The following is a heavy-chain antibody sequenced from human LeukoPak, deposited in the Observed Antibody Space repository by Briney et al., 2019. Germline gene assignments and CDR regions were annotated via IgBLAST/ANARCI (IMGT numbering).Heavy chain of an antibody. D-gene: IGHD3-10*01. CDR1: GGSISSYY. CDR2: IYYSGST. V-gene: IGHV4-59*01. Sequence: SETLSLTCTVSGGSISSYYWSWIRQPPGKGLEWIGYIYYSGSTDYNPSLKSRVTISVDTSKNQFSLKLSSVTAADTAVYYCARDVRGSGYAFDIWGQGTMVTVSS. CDR3: ARDVRGSGYAFDI. J-gene: IGHJ3*02.